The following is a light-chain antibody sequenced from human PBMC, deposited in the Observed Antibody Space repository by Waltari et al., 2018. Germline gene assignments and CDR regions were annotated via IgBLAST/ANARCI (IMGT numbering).Light chain of an antibody. V-gene: IGKV3-20*01. Sequence: EIVLTQFPGTLSLSPGGRAPLPCRASQTFSSSYLAWYQQKPGQAPRLLIYGASTRAAGCPVRFSGSGSGTDFTLTISRLEPEDFAVYYCQHYGTSPPLTFGGGTKVEIK. J-gene: IGKJ4*01. CDR1: QTFSSSY. CDR3: QHYGTSPPLT. CDR2: GAS.